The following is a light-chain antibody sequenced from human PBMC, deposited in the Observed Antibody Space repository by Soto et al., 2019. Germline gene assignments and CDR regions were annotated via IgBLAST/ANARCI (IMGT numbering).Light chain of an antibody. V-gene: IGKV3-20*01. Sequence: DIVLTQSPATLSLSPGERATLSCRASQSVSSSYLAWYQQKPGQAPRLLIYGASSRATGIPDRFSGSGSGTDFTLTISRLEPEDFAVYYCQQYGSSPPTFGQGTKVDI. J-gene: IGKJ1*01. CDR2: GAS. CDR1: QSVSSSY. CDR3: QQYGSSPPT.